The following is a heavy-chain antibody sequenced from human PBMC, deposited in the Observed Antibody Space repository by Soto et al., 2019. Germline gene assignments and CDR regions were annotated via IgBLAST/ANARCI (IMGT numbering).Heavy chain of an antibody. V-gene: IGHV1-3*01. Sequence: QVQLVQSGAEVKTPGASVKVSCKTSRYIFTRNAIHWLRQAPGQRLEWMGWINAGNGNPKYSQKYQGRVTITRDTSASTSYMELNTLRSEDTAVYYCASGLDYGELDYWGQGTLVTVSS. D-gene: IGHD4-17*01. CDR3: ASGLDYGELDY. CDR2: INAGNGNP. J-gene: IGHJ4*02. CDR1: RYIFTRNA.